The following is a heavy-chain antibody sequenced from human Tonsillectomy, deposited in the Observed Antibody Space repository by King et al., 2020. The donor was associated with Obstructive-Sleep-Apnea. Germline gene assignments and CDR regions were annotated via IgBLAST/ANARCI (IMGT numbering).Heavy chain of an antibody. CDR1: GGSISSHY. J-gene: IGHJ5*02. D-gene: IGHD3-10*01. CDR3: ARLLWFGELHWFDP. V-gene: IGHV4-59*08. CDR2: IYYSGST. Sequence: QLQESGPGLVKPSETLSLTCTVSGGSISSHYWIWIRQPPGKGLEWIGNIYYSGSTNNNPSLKSRVTKSVDTSTSQISLRHSSVTAADTAVYYCARLLWFGELHWFDPWGQGTLVTVSS.